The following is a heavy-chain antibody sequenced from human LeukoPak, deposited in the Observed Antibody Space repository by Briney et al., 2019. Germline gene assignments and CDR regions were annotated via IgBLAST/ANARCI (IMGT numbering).Heavy chain of an antibody. D-gene: IGHD3-16*02. J-gene: IGHJ4*02. V-gene: IGHV4-34*01. Sequence: SETLSLTCAVYGGSFSDYYWSWIRQPPGKGLEWIGEINHSETTNYSPSLKSRVSISVDTSKNQFSLKLNSVTAADAAMYYCASHYSSGSYRYTGSFDSWGQGMLVNASS. CDR3: ASHYSSGSYRYTGSFDS. CDR2: INHSETT. CDR1: GGSFSDYY.